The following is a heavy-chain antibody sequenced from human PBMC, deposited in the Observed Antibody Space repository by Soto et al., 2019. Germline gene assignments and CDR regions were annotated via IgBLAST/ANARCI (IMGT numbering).Heavy chain of an antibody. D-gene: IGHD2-2*01. Sequence: SGKVSCKASGGTFSSYAISWVRQAPGQGLEWMGGIIPIFGTANYAQKFQGRVTITADESTSTAYMELSSLRSEDTAVYYCARTPNPPSLGYCSSTSCSGDYWGQGTLVTVSS. V-gene: IGHV1-69*13. CDR3: ARTPNPPSLGYCSSTSCSGDY. J-gene: IGHJ4*02. CDR1: GGTFSSYA. CDR2: IIPIFGTA.